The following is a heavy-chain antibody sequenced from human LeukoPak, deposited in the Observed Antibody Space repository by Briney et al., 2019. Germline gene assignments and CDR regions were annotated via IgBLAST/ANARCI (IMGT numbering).Heavy chain of an antibody. CDR2: IIPIFGTA. J-gene: IGHJ3*02. Sequence: SVKVSCKASGGTFSSYAISWVRQAPGQGLEWRGKIIPIFGTANYAQKFQDRVTITTDESTSTAYMELSSLRSEDTAVYYCARADDGTGDAFDIWGQGTMVTVSS. CDR1: GGTFSSYA. CDR3: ARADDGTGDAFDI. V-gene: IGHV1-69*05. D-gene: IGHD1-1*01.